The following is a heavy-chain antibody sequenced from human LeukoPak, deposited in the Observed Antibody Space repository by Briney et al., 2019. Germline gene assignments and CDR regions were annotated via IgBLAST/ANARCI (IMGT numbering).Heavy chain of an antibody. CDR1: GGSISSSNW. V-gene: IGHV4-4*02. Sequence: SGTLSLTCAVSGGSISSSNWWSWVRQPPGKGLEWIGEIYHSGSTNYNPSLKSRVTISVDKSKNRFSLKLSSVTAADTAVYYCARGGRLYSSGWVTAFDYWGQGTLVTVSS. J-gene: IGHJ4*02. CDR2: IYHSGST. D-gene: IGHD6-19*01. CDR3: ARGGRLYSSGWVTAFDY.